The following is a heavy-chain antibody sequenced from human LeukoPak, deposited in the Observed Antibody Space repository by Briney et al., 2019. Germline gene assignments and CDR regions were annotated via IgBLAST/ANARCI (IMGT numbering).Heavy chain of an antibody. Sequence: PSETLSLTCTVSGGSISSGGYYWSWIRQHPGKGLEWIGYIYYSGSTYYNPSLKSRVTISVDTSKNQFSLKLSSVTAADTAVYYCARGIAAAPYYFDYWGQGTLVTVSS. D-gene: IGHD6-13*01. CDR2: IYYSGST. CDR1: GGSISSGGYY. V-gene: IGHV4-31*03. CDR3: ARGIAAAPYYFDY. J-gene: IGHJ4*02.